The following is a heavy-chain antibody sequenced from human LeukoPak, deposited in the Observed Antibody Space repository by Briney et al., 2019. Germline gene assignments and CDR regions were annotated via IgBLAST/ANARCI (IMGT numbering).Heavy chain of an antibody. CDR1: GFTFNNYA. CDR2: ITGSGAST. D-gene: IGHD3-22*01. Sequence: GGSLRLSCTASGFTFNNYAMTWVRQAPGKGLEWVSAITGSGASTNYADSVKGRFTISRDNSKNTIYLQMNSLRAEDTAIYYCAKRSSISSGYFDFWGRGTLVTVSS. CDR3: AKRSSISSGYFDF. V-gene: IGHV3-23*01. J-gene: IGHJ4*02.